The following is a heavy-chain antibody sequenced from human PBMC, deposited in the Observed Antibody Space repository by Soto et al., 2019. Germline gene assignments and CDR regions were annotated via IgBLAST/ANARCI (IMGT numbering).Heavy chain of an antibody. J-gene: IGHJ4*02. Sequence: EVQLLESGGGLVQPGGSLRLSCAASGFTFSSYAMSWVRQAPGKGLEWVSAISGSGGSTYYADSVKGRFTISRDNSKNPLYLQMNSLRAEDTAVYYCAKTNRLWLRRGDGYFDYWGQGTLVTVSS. D-gene: IGHD3-10*01. CDR3: AKTNRLWLRRGDGYFDY. CDR2: ISGSGGST. CDR1: GFTFSSYA. V-gene: IGHV3-23*01.